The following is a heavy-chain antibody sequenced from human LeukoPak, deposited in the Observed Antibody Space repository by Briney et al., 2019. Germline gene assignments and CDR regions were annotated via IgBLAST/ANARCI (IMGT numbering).Heavy chain of an antibody. CDR3: ARDSGMGFDY. D-gene: IGHD1-14*01. J-gene: IGHJ4*02. V-gene: IGHV3-7*01. CDR2: IKKDGRYK. Sequence: GGSLRLSCAASGFTFSSYWMTWVRQAPGKGLEWVANIKKDGRYKYYVDFVKGRFTISKDNAKNSVYLQMNSLRADDTAVYYCARDSGMGFDYWGQGTLVTVPS. CDR1: GFTFSSYW.